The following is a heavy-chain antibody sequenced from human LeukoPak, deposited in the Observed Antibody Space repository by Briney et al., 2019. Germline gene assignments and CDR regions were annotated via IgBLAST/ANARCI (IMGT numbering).Heavy chain of an antibody. CDR3: ARELGSYSGSYRWNWFDP. V-gene: IGHV3-9*01. Sequence: GGSLRLSCAASGFTFYDYAMHWVRHAPGKGLEWVSGISWNSGSIGYADSVKGRFTISRDNAKNSLYLQMNSLRAEDTAVYYCARELGSYSGSYRWNWFDPWGQGTLVIVSS. D-gene: IGHD1-26*01. CDR2: ISWNSGSI. CDR1: GFTFYDYA. J-gene: IGHJ5*02.